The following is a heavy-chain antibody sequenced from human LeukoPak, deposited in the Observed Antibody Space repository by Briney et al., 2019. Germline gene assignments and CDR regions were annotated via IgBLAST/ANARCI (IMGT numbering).Heavy chain of an antibody. D-gene: IGHD6-19*01. J-gene: IGHJ6*03. CDR2: VFVTGSP. CDR3: VRDYSSGWPITYYNPYIDF. Sequence: PSETLSLTCTVYGGSVSSYYWSWIRQPAGKRLEWIGRVFVTGSPNYNPSLKSRATISLDASKNQLALRLSSVPAADTAVYYCVRDYSSGWPITYYNPYIDFWGKGTTVTVS. V-gene: IGHV4-4*07. CDR1: GGSVSSYY.